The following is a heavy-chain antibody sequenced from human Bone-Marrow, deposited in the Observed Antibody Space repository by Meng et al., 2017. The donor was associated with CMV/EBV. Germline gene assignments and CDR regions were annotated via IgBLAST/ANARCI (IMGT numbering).Heavy chain of an antibody. J-gene: IGHJ4*02. CDR1: GYTFTSYG. CDR3: AREHIMITFGGASFYDY. CDR2: ISAYNGNT. Sequence: ASVKVSCKASGYTFTSYGISWVRQAPGQGLEWMGWISAYNGNTNYAQKLQGRVTMTTDTSTSTAYMELRSLRSDDTAVYYCAREHIMITFGGASFYDYWGQGTLITGS. D-gene: IGHD3-16*01. V-gene: IGHV1-18*01.